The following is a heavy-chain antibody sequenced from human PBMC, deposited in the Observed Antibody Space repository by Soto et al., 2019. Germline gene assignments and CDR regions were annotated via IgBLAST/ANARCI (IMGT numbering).Heavy chain of an antibody. CDR2: IYSGGST. CDR3: ARVSLYCSGGSCYSGCFQH. D-gene: IGHD2-15*01. V-gene: IGHV3-66*01. Sequence: GSLRLSCAASGFTVSSNYMSWVRQAPGKGLEWVSVIYSGGSTYYADSVKGRFTISRDNSKNTLYLQMNSLRAEDTAVYYCARVSLYCSGGSCYSGCFQHWGQGTLVTVSS. J-gene: IGHJ1*01. CDR1: GFTVSSNY.